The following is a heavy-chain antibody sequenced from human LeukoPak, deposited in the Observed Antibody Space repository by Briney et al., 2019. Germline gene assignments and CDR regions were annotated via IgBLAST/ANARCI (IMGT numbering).Heavy chain of an antibody. CDR2: ISGSGGNT. Sequence: PGGSLRLSCAASGFTFSSYAMSWVRQAPGKGLEWVSFISGSGGNTYYADSVKGRFTLSRHNSKNTLFLQMDNLRAEDTAVYYCARDLAYYLDSSGYYYFDHWGQGTLVTVSS. D-gene: IGHD3-22*01. CDR3: ARDLAYYLDSSGYYYFDH. V-gene: IGHV3-23*01. J-gene: IGHJ4*02. CDR1: GFTFSSYA.